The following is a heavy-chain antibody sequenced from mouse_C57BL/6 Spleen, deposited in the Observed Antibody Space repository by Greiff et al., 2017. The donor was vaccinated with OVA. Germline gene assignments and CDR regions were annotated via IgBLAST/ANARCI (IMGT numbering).Heavy chain of an antibody. CDR1: GFSFNTYA. CDR3: VRNYYYAMDY. CDR2: IRSKSNNYAT. Sequence: EVQLVESGGGLVQPKGSLKLSCAASGFSFNTYAMNWVRQAPGKGLEWVARIRSKSNNYATYYADSVKDRFTISRDDSESMLYLQMNNLKTEDTAMYYCVRNYYYAMDYWGQGTSVTVSS. J-gene: IGHJ4*01. V-gene: IGHV10-1*01.